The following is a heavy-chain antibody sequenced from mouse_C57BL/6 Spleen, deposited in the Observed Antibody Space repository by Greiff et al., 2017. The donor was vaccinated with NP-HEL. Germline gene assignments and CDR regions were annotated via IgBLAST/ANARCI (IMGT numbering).Heavy chain of an antibody. Sequence: QVQLKESGPGLVQPSQSLSITCTVSGFSLTSYGVHWVRQSPGKGLEWLGVIWSGGSTDYNAAFISRLSISKDNSKSQVFFKMNSLQADDTAIYYCAAYYYGSAYAMDNWGQGTSVTVSS. CDR2: IWSGGST. V-gene: IGHV2-2*01. CDR3: AAYYYGSAYAMDN. J-gene: IGHJ4*01. CDR1: GFSLTSYG. D-gene: IGHD1-1*01.